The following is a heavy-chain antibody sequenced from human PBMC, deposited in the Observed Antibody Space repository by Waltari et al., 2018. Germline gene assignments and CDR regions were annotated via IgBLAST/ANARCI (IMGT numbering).Heavy chain of an antibody. V-gene: IGHV4-59*11. J-gene: IGHJ2*01. CDR1: GGSISSHY. D-gene: IGHD6-19*01. CDR3: ARREEWLVSWYFDL. CDR2: IYYSGST. Sequence: QVQLQESGPGLVKPSETLSLTCTVPGGSISSHYWSWIRQPPGKGLEWIGYIYYSGSTNYNPSLKSRVTISVDTSKNQFSLKLSSVTAADTAVYYCARREEWLVSWYFDLWGRGTLVTVSS.